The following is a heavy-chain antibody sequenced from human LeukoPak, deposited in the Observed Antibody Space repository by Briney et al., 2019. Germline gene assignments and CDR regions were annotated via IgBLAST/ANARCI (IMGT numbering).Heavy chain of an antibody. J-gene: IGHJ5*02. Sequence: GASVKVSCKASGYTFSSYAISWVRQAPGQGLEWMGGIIPIFGTANYAQKFQGRVTITADKSTSAAYMELSSLRSEDTAVYYCAREYGVLPSNWFDPWGQGTLVTVSS. CDR3: AREYGVLPSNWFDP. CDR1: GYTFSSYA. CDR2: IIPIFGTA. D-gene: IGHD4-17*01. V-gene: IGHV1-69*06.